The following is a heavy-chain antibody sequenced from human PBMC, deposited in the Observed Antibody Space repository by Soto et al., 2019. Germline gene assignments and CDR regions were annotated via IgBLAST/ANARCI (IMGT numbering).Heavy chain of an antibody. V-gene: IGHV1-69*12. D-gene: IGHD3-10*01. CDR1: GGTFSSYA. CDR3: ARGLLLWFGATTYYYYCMAV. Sequence: QVQLVQSGAEVKKPGSSVKVSCKASGGTFSSYAISWVRQAPGQGLEWMGGIIPIFGTANYAQKFQGRVTITADESTSTAYMELSSLRSEDTAVYYCARGLLLWFGATTYYYYCMAVWGQGTTVTVSS. J-gene: IGHJ6*02. CDR2: IIPIFGTA.